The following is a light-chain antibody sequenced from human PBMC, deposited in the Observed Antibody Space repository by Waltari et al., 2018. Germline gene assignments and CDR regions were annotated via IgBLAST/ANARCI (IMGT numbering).Light chain of an antibody. CDR1: SSNIGNNP. CDR3: ASWDDSLNGFWV. J-gene: IGLJ3*02. CDR2: SSN. V-gene: IGLV1-44*01. Sequence: QSVLTQPPSASGTPGQRVTISCSGSSSNIGNNPVNWYQQFPGTAPKLLLYSSNQRPSGVPDRFSGSRSATSASLAISGLQSEDEADYYCASWDDSLNGFWVFGGGTKLTVL.